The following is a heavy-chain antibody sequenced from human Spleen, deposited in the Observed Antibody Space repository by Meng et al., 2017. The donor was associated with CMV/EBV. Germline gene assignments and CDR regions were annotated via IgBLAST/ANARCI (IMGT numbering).Heavy chain of an antibody. CDR2: IYYSGNT. Sequence: SETLSLTCTVSGGSIRTSSYYWGWFRQPPGKGLEWIGTIYYSGNTHYNPPLKSRITLSVDTSKNHFSLKLSSVTATDTAVYYCASPSSLHYDFWSAYDYWGQGSLVTVSS. CDR1: GGSIRTSSYY. CDR3: ASPSSLHYDFWSAYDY. V-gene: IGHV4-39*02. J-gene: IGHJ4*02. D-gene: IGHD3-3*01.